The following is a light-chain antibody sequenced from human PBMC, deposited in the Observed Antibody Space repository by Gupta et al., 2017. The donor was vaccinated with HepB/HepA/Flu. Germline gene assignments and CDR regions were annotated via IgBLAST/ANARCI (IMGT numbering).Light chain of an antibody. CDR2: DVS. Sequence: QSALTQPASVSGSPGQSIPIPCPGTSNDVGAYKYVSWYQQHPDKVPKLIIFDVSNRPSGVSSRFSGSKSGNTASLTISGLRAEDEADYYCSSYTTSSTWVFGGGTRLTLL. CDR1: SNDVGAYKY. V-gene: IGLV2-14*01. CDR3: SSYTTSSTWV. J-gene: IGLJ3*02.